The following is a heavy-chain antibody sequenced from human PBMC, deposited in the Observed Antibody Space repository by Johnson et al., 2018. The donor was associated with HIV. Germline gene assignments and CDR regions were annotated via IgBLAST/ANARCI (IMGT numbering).Heavy chain of an antibody. J-gene: IGHJ3*02. D-gene: IGHD3-22*01. CDR2: INQDGSGK. CDR3: ARGPYYYDVNGEGAFDI. Sequence: VQLVESGGGVARPGGSLRLSCAASGFTFDDYGMSWVRQAPGKGLEWVADINQDGSGKHYVDSVKGRFTISRDNAKNLLDLQMTSLGAEDTAVYYCARGPYYYDVNGEGAFDIWGHGTLVSVSS. V-gene: IGHV3-7*01. CDR1: GFTFDDYG.